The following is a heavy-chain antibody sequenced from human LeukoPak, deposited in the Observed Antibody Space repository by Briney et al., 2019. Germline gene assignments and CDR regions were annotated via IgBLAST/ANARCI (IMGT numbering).Heavy chain of an antibody. J-gene: IGHJ4*02. Sequence: GESLKISCKGSGYSFTSYWIGWVRQMPGKGLEWMGIIYPGDSDNRYSPSFQGQVPISADKSIITAYLQWSSLKASDPAMYYCARHVERWLPPDYWGQGTLVTVSS. CDR2: IYPGDSDN. D-gene: IGHD5-24*01. V-gene: IGHV5-51*01. CDR1: GYSFTSYW. CDR3: ARHVERWLPPDY.